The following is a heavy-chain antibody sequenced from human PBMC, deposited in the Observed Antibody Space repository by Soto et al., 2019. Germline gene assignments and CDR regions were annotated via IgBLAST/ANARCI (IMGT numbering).Heavy chain of an antibody. CDR1: GGSISSGGYS. CDR3: ARVAAAGTANFDY. D-gene: IGHD6-13*01. V-gene: IGHV4-30-2*01. CDR2: IYHSGST. J-gene: IGHJ4*02. Sequence: ASETLSLTCAVSGGSISSGGYSWSWIRQPPGKGLEWIGYIYHSGSTYYNPSLKSRVTISVDRSKNQFSLKLSSVTAADTAVYYCARVAAAGTANFDYWGQGTLVTVS.